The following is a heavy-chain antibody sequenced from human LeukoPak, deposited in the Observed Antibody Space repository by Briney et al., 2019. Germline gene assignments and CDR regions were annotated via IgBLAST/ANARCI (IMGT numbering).Heavy chain of an antibody. Sequence: SETLSLTCTVSGGSISSGGYFWTWIRHPPGKGLEWIGSIYHGGNTYYNPSLQSRVTISLDTSKNQFSLKLTSVTAADATVYYCARGREYHLERRSYPPDYWGQGTLVTVSS. CDR3: ARGREYHLERRSYPPDY. CDR2: IYHGGNT. D-gene: IGHD1-1*01. CDR1: GGSISSGGYF. J-gene: IGHJ4*02. V-gene: IGHV4-30-2*01.